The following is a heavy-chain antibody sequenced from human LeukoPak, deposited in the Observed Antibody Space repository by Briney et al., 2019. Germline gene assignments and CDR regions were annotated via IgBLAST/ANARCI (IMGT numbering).Heavy chain of an antibody. CDR3: ARESETSGWYDY. CDR1: GXIFDNYA. J-gene: IGHJ4*02. CDR2: ISGDGGST. V-gene: IGHV3-43*02. D-gene: IGHD6-19*01. Sequence: GGSLRLSCAAPGXIFDNYAVHWVRQAPGKGLEWVSLISGDGGSTFYADSVRGRFTISRDNTRKSLSLQMSSLRSEDTALYYCARESETSGWYDYWGQGTLVTVSS.